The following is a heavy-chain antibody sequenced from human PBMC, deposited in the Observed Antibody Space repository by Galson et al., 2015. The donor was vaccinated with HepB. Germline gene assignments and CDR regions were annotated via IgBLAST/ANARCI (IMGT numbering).Heavy chain of an antibody. J-gene: IGHJ4*02. Sequence: SLRLSCAASGFTFSSYAMSWVRQAPGKGLEWVSAISGSGGSTYYADSVKGRFTISRDNSKNTLYLQMNSLRAEDTAVYYCAKSPLRLGAFDYWGQGTLVTVSS. CDR1: GFTFSSYA. CDR2: ISGSGGST. CDR3: AKSPLRLGAFDY. V-gene: IGHV3-23*01. D-gene: IGHD3-16*01.